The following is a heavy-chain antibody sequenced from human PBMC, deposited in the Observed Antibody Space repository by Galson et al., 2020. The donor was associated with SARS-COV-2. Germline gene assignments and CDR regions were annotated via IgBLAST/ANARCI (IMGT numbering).Heavy chain of an antibody. CDR1: GYSFTSYW. Sequence: KVSCKGSGYSFTSYWIGWVRQMPGKGLEWMGIIYPGDSDTRYSPSFQGQVTISADKSISTAYLQWSSLKASDTAMYYCALVVTAVDAFDIWGQVTMVTVSS. CDR2: IYPGDSDT. D-gene: IGHD2-21*02. J-gene: IGHJ3*02. V-gene: IGHV5-51*01. CDR3: ALVVTAVDAFDI.